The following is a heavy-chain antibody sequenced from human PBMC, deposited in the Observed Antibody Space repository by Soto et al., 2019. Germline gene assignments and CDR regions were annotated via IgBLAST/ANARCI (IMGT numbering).Heavy chain of an antibody. CDR2: ISYDGSNK. V-gene: IGHV3-30*18. D-gene: IGHD3-10*01. CDR1: GFTFSSYG. J-gene: IGHJ6*02. Sequence: QVQLVESGGGVVQPGRSLRLSCAASGFTFSSYGMHWVRQAPGKGLEWVAVISYDGSNKYYADSVKGRFTISRDNSKNTLYLQMNSLRAEDTAVYYCAKAVGEWFGELLYRNDYYYYGMDVWGQGTTVTVSS. CDR3: AKAVGEWFGELLYRNDYYYYGMDV.